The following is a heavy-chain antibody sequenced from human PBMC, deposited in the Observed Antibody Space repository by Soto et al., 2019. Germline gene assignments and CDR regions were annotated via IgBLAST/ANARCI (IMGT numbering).Heavy chain of an antibody. D-gene: IGHD3-22*01. CDR1: GFTFSSYW. CDR3: ASFSGYVGRPDYYYYMDV. Sequence: GGSLRLSCAASGFTFSSYWMHWVRQAPGKGLVWVSRINSDGSSTSYADSVKGRFTISRDNAKNTLYLQMNSLRAEDTAVYYCASFSGYVGRPDYYYYMDVWGKGTTVTVSS. J-gene: IGHJ6*03. CDR2: INSDGSST. V-gene: IGHV3-74*01.